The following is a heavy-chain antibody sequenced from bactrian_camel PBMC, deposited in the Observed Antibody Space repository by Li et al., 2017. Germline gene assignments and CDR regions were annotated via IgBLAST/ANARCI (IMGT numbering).Heavy chain of an antibody. CDR3: AAGLDPVDGRTGPGWGFAY. D-gene: IGHD5*01. Sequence: VQLVESGGGLVQPGGSLRLSCAASGFTFRSYAMSWVRQAPGKGLEWVTTIESDGDSTYYTDSVKGRFTISRDNAKNTLYLQLNNLKPDDTAIYYCAAGLDPVDGRTGPGWGFAYWGQGTQVTVS. CDR1: GFTFRSYA. CDR2: IESDGDST. J-gene: IGHJ6*01. V-gene: IGHV3S31*01.